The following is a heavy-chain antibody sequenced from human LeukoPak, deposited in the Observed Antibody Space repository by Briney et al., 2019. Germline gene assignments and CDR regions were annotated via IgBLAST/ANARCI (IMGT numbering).Heavy chain of an antibody. Sequence: PGGSLRLSCAASGFTFSDYYMSWIRQAPGKGLEWVSYISSSGSTIYYADSVKGRFTISRDNAKNSLYLQMNSLRAEDTAVYYCARCVAGYSYGYYYYYMDVWGKGTTVTVSS. CDR1: GFTFSDYY. CDR2: ISSSGSTI. CDR3: ARCVAGYSYGYYYYYMDV. V-gene: IGHV3-11*01. J-gene: IGHJ6*03. D-gene: IGHD5-18*01.